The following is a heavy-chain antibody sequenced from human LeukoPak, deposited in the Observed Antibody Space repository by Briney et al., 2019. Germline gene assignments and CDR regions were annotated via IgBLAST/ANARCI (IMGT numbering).Heavy chain of an antibody. D-gene: IGHD6-13*01. CDR2: INHSGST. Sequence: SSETLSLTCAVYGGSFSGYYWSWIRQPPGKGLEWIGEINHSGSTNYNLSLKSRVTISVDTSKNQFSLKLSSVTAADTAVYYCAREKIAAAGPRGYFDYWGQGTLVTVSS. CDR1: GGSFSGYY. CDR3: AREKIAAAGPRGYFDY. V-gene: IGHV4-34*01. J-gene: IGHJ4*02.